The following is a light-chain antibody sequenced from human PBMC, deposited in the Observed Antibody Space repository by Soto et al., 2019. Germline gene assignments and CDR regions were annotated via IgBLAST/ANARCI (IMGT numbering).Light chain of an antibody. Sequence: EFVLTQSPGTLSLSPGERATLSCRASQTVRNNYLAWYQQKPGQAPRLLIYDASSRATGIPDRFSGGGSGTDFTLTISRLEPEDFAVYYCQQYNNWYTFGQGTKVDIK. CDR1: QTVRNNY. V-gene: IGKV3-20*01. CDR2: DAS. CDR3: QQYNNWYT. J-gene: IGKJ2*01.